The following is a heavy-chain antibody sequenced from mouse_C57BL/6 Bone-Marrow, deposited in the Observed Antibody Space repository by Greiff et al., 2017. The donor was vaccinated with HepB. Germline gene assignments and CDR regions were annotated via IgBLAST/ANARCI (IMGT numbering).Heavy chain of an antibody. CDR1: GFSFTSYG. Sequence: QVQLQQSGPGLVQPSQCLSITCTVSGFSFTSYGVHWVRQSPGKGLEWLGVIWSGGSTDYNAAFISSLSIIKDNSKSQVFFKMNSLQADDTAIYYCARSYYGSSDGGYFDVWGTGTTVTVSS. CDR2: IWSGGST. CDR3: ARSYYGSSDGGYFDV. D-gene: IGHD1-1*01. J-gene: IGHJ1*03. V-gene: IGHV2-2*01.